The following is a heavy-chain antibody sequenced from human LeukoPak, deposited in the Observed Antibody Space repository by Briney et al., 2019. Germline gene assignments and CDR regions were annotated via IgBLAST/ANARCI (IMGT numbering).Heavy chain of an antibody. D-gene: IGHD6-13*01. CDR2: IYTSGST. CDR1: GGSISSYY. Sequence: SETLSLTCTVSGGSISSYYWRWIRQPAGKGLEGIGRIYTSGSTNYNPSLKSRVTMSVDTSKNQFSLKLSSVTAADTAVYYCARARISSSWTFDYWGQGTLVTVSS. V-gene: IGHV4-4*07. CDR3: ARARISSSWTFDY. J-gene: IGHJ4*02.